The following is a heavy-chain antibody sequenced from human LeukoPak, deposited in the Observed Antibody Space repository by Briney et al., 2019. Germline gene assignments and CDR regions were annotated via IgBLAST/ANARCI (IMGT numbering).Heavy chain of an antibody. CDR3: ARHQITMVRGVTAGLYFDY. CDR1: GGSFSGYY. CDR2: INHSGST. D-gene: IGHD3-10*01. J-gene: IGHJ4*02. V-gene: IGHV4-34*01. Sequence: SSETLSLTCAVYGGSFSGYYWSWIRQPPGKGLEWIGEINHSGSTNYNPSLKSRVTISVDTSKNQFSLKLSSVTAAGTAVYYCARHQITMVRGVTAGLYFDYWGQGTLVTVSS.